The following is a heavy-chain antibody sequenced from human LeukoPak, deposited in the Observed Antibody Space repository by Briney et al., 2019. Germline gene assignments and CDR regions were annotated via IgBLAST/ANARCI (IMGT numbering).Heavy chain of an antibody. J-gene: IGHJ4*02. V-gene: IGHV3-21*01. CDR2: ISSSSSYI. Sequence: PGGSLRLSCLGSGFTFSSHDMDWVRQAPGKGLEWVSSISSSSSYIYYADSVKGRFTISRDNAKNSLYLQMNSLRAEDTAVYYCARVWVGSSWSDYWGQGTLVTVSS. CDR3: ARVWVGSSWSDY. CDR1: GFTFSSHD. D-gene: IGHD6-13*01.